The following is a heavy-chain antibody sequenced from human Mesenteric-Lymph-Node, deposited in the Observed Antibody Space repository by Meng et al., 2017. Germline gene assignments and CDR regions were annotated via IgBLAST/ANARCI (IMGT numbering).Heavy chain of an antibody. CDR3: ARDHGFLNWFDP. V-gene: IGHV3-11*04. CDR2: ISPTSGSL. D-gene: IGHD2/OR15-2a*01. Sequence: QVQVAESGGGLVKAGGSLRLSCAASGFTFTDYYMTWIRQPPGQGLEWLASISPTSGSLHYADSVKGRFSISRDNAKNSLSLQMNRLRVQDTAVYYCARDHGFLNWFDPWGQGTLVTVSS. CDR1: GFTFTDYY. J-gene: IGHJ5*02.